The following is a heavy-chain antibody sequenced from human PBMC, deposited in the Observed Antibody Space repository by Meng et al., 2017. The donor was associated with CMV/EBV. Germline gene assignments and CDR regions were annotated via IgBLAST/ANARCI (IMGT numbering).Heavy chain of an antibody. CDR3: ARDQHLDCGGDCYTTPLGY. V-gene: IGHV1-2*02. CDR1: GYTLTGYY. J-gene: IGHJ4*02. D-gene: IGHD2-21*01. CDR2: INPNSGGT. Sequence: ASVKVSCKASGYTLTGYYMHWVRQAPGQGLEWMGWINPNSGGTNYAQKFQGRVTMTRDTSISTAYMELSRLRSDDTAVYYCARDQHLDCGGDCYTTPLGYWGQGTLVTVSS.